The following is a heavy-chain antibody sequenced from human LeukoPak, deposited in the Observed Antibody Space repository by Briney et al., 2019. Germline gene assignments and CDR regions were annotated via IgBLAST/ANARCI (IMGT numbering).Heavy chain of an antibody. J-gene: IGHJ6*02. V-gene: IGHV4-39*01. D-gene: IGHD3-10*01. CDR1: GGSISSTAYY. CDR2: IYYSGTT. CDR3: SRQGVRGTYYYAMDV. Sequence: ETLSLTCTVSGGSISSTAYYWGWIRQPPGRGLEWIATIYYSGTTYYNPSLESRVTISVDTSKNQFSLKLSSVTAADTSVYYCSRQGVRGTYYYAMDVWGQGTTVTVSS.